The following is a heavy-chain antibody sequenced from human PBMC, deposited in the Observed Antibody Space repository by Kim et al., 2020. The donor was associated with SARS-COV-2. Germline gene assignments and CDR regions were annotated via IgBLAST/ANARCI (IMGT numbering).Heavy chain of an antibody. V-gene: IGHV3-21*01. CDR3: ARDMYSGSFDY. CDR2: I. J-gene: IGHJ4*02. D-gene: IGHD1-26*01. Sequence: IHYADAVRGRFTISRDNAKNSLYLQMNSLRAEDTAVYFCARDMYSGSFDYWGQGTLVTVSS.